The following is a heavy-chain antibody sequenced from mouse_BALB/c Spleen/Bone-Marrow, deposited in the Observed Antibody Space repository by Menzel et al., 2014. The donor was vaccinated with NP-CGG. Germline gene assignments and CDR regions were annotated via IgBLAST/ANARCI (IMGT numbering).Heavy chain of an antibody. V-gene: IGHV1S29*02. J-gene: IGHJ1*01. CDR2: IYPYNGGT. CDR3: ARRAVWWYFDV. CDR1: GYTFTDYN. Sequence: EVMLVASGPVLVKPGALVKISCKASGYTFTDYNMHWVKQSHGKSLAWIGYIYPYNGGTGYNQKFKSKATLTVDNSSSTAYMEHRSLTAEDSAVYYCARRAVWWYFDVWGAGTTVTVSS. D-gene: IGHD3-3*01.